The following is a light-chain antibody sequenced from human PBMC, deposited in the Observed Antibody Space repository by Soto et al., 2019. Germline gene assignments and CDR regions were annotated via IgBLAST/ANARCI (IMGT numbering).Light chain of an antibody. V-gene: IGKV3-15*01. CDR1: QSVTAN. J-gene: IGKJ3*01. CDR3: QQYNSWPT. CDR2: GAS. Sequence: EIVVTQSPATLSVSPGERATLSCRASQSVTANLAWYQQKPGRAPSLLIYGASTRATGIPARFSGSGSGTEFTLTISSLQSEDFAVYYCQQYNSWPTFGPGTKVDIK.